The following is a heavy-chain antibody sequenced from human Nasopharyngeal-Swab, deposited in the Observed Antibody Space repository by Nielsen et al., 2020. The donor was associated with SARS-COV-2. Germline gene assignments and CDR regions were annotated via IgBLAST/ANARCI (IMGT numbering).Heavy chain of an antibody. J-gene: IGHJ4*02. V-gene: IGHV3-48*04. CDR1: GFTFSSYS. CDR2: ISSSSSTI. D-gene: IGHD6-19*01. Sequence: GESLKISCAASGFTFSSYSMNWVRQAPGKGLEWVSYISSSSSTIYYADSVKGRFTISRDNAKNSLYLQMSSLRAEDTAVYYCARAFPGSSGWYPFDYWGQGTLVTVSS. CDR3: ARAFPGSSGWYPFDY.